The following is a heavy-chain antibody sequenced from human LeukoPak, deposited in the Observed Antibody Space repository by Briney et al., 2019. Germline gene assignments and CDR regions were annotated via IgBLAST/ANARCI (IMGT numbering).Heavy chain of an antibody. CDR2: IYYGGRT. CDR3: ARGHLRRAGDFLDY. J-gene: IGHJ4*02. Sequence: SETLSLTCTVSGGSISSYYWNWIRQPPGKGLEYIGYIYYGGRTNYNPSLKSRVTISVDTSKSQFSLRLDSVTAADTAVYYCARGHLRRAGDFLDYWGQGTLVTVSS. CDR1: GGSISSYY. D-gene: IGHD4-17*01. V-gene: IGHV4-59*01.